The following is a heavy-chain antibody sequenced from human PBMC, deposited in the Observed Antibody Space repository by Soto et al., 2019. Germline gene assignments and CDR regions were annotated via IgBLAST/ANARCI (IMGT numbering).Heavy chain of an antibody. J-gene: IGHJ4*02. D-gene: IGHD1-26*01. CDR2: IYYSGAT. Sequence: QLQLRESGPGLVQPSETLSLTCLVSGGSISSSTYYWGWIRQPPGKGLEWIGSIYYSGATYYNPSLRSRITISMDRSKNHFSLKLTSVTAADTAIYYCAPVCIWTTTVDYWGQGTLGPVSS. V-gene: IGHV4-39*02. CDR3: APVCIWTTTVDY. CDR1: GGSISSSTYY.